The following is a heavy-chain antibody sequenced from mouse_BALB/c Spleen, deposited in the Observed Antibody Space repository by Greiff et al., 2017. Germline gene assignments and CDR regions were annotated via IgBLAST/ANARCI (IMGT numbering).Heavy chain of an antibody. CDR3: ARGDDALYYYAMDY. J-gene: IGHJ4*01. CDR2: IWAGGST. Sequence: SGFSLTGYGVNWVRQPPGKGLEWLGVIWAGGSTNYNSALMSRLSISKDNSKSQVFLKMNSLQTDDTAMYYCARGDDALYYYAMDYWGQGTSVTVSS. CDR1: GFSLTGYG. D-gene: IGHD2-12*01. V-gene: IGHV2-9*02.